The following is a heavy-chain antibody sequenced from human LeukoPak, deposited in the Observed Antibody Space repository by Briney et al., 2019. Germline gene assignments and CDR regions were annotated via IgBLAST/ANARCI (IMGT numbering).Heavy chain of an antibody. CDR1: GYSFTSYW. Sequence: GESLKISCKGSGYSFTSYWIGWVRQMPGKGLEWMGIIYPGDSDTRYSPSFQGQVTISADKSISTAYLQWSSLKASDTAMYYCARDFWSGYYTHYYYGMDVWGQGTTVTVSS. CDR3: ARDFWSGYYTHYYYGMDV. D-gene: IGHD3-3*01. V-gene: IGHV5-51*01. J-gene: IGHJ6*02. CDR2: IYPGDSDT.